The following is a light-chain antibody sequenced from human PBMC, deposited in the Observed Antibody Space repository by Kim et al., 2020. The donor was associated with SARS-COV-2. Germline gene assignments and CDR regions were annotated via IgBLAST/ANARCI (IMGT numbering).Light chain of an antibody. Sequence: ASVGDRVTITCRATQSISSYLNWYQQKPGKAPKLLIYAASSLQSEVPSRFSGSGSGTDFTLTISSLQPEDFATYYCQQSYSTPLTFGGGTKVEIK. CDR1: QSISSY. CDR3: QQSYSTPLT. J-gene: IGKJ4*01. V-gene: IGKV1-39*01. CDR2: AAS.